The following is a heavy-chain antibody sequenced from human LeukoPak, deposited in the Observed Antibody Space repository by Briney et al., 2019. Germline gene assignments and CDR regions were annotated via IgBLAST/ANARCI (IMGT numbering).Heavy chain of an antibody. CDR3: AKDYEFWSGYPDY. Sequence: GGSLRLSCAASGLPFSSYDMHWVPHAPGKGLEGVAFIRYEGCNKFYADSVKGRFTSSRDNSKNTLYLQMNSLRAEDTAVYYCAKDYEFWSGYPDYWGQGTLVTVSS. D-gene: IGHD3-3*01. CDR2: IRYEGCNK. V-gene: IGHV3-30*02. CDR1: GLPFSSYD. J-gene: IGHJ4*02.